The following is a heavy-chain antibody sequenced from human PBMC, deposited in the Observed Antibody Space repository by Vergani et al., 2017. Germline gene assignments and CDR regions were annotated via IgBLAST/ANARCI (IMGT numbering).Heavy chain of an antibody. J-gene: IGHJ4*02. CDR2: ISGSGGST. D-gene: IGHD3-22*01. V-gene: IGHV3-23*01. Sequence: EVQLLESGGGLVQPWGSLRLSCAASGFTFSSYAMSWVRQAPGKGLEWVSAISGSGGSTYYADSVKGRFTISRDNSKNTLYLQMNSLRAEDTAVYYCAKVNRWYYYDSSGYYFDYWGQGTLVTVSS. CDR1: GFTFSSYA. CDR3: AKVNRWYYYDSSGYYFDY.